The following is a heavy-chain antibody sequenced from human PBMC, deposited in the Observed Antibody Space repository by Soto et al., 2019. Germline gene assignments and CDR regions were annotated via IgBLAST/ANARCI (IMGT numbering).Heavy chain of an antibody. J-gene: IGHJ6*03. D-gene: IGHD4-4*01. V-gene: IGHV5-51*01. CDR2: IYPGDSDT. Sequence: HGESLKISCKGSGYSFTSYWIGWVRQMPGKGLEWMGIIYPGDSDTRYSPSFQGQVTISADKSISTAYLQWSSLRAEDTAVYYCASGTTVTDFLMDVWGKGTTVTVSS. CDR1: GYSFTSYW. CDR3: ASGTTVTDFLMDV.